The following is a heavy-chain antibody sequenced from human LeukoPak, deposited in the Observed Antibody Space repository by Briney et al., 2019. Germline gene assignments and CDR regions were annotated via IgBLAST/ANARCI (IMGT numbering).Heavy chain of an antibody. Sequence: SENLSLTCTVSGGSISSSSYYWGWIRQPPGKGLEWIGSIYYSGSTYYNPSLKSRVTISVDTSKNQFSLKLSSVTAADTAVYYCARDYRQQLVFDYWGQGTLVTVSS. D-gene: IGHD6-13*01. V-gene: IGHV4-39*07. J-gene: IGHJ4*02. CDR2: IYYSGST. CDR1: GGSISSSSYY. CDR3: ARDYRQQLVFDY.